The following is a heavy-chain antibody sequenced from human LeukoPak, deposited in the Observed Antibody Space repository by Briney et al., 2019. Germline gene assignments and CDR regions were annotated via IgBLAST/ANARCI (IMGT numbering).Heavy chain of an antibody. Sequence: SVKVSCKASGGTFSSYAISWVRPAPGQGLERMGGIIPIFGTANYAQKFQGRVTITADESTSTAYMELSSLRSEDTAVYYCASNHHCSSTSCYEGWYMDVWGKGTTVTVSS. CDR2: IIPIFGTA. CDR3: ASNHHCSSTSCYEGWYMDV. J-gene: IGHJ6*03. CDR1: GGTFSSYA. D-gene: IGHD2-2*01. V-gene: IGHV1-69*13.